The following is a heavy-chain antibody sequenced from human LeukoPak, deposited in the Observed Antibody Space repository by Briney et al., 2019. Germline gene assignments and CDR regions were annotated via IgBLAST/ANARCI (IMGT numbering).Heavy chain of an antibody. CDR3: ARDVRSTDSTSWGYYYMDV. CDR1: DDSITNYY. D-gene: IGHD2/OR15-2a*01. Sequence: SETLSLTCTVSDDSITNYYWSWIRQPPGKGLEWIGYIYYSGSTKYNPSLKSRVTMSLDTSTNQFSLKLRSVTAADTAVYFCARDVRSTDSTSWGYYYMDVWGKGTTVTISS. CDR2: IYYSGST. V-gene: IGHV4-59*01. J-gene: IGHJ6*03.